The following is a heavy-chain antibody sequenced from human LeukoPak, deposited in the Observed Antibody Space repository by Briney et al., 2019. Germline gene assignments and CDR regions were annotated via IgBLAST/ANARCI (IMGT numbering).Heavy chain of an antibody. Sequence: HGESLKISCKGSGYSFTSYWIGWVRQMPGKGLEWMGIIYPGDSDTRYSPSFQGQVTISADKSISTAYLQWSSLKASDTAMYYCARPGSAVAGTYDAFDIWGQGTMVTLSS. CDR1: GYSFTSYW. V-gene: IGHV5-51*01. CDR3: ARPGSAVAGTYDAFDI. J-gene: IGHJ3*02. D-gene: IGHD6-19*01. CDR2: IYPGDSDT.